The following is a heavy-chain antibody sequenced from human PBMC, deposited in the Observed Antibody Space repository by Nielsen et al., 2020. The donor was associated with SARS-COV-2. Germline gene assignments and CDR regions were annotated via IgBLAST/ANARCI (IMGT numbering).Heavy chain of an antibody. CDR2: ISSSSSYI. V-gene: IGHV3-21*01. CDR3: ARGDIVLMVYAASY. J-gene: IGHJ4*02. Sequence: GRQAPGKGLEWVLSISSSSSYIYYADSVKGRFTISRDNAKNSLYLQMNSLRAEDTAVYYCARGDIVLMVYAASYWGQGTLVTVSS. D-gene: IGHD2-8*01.